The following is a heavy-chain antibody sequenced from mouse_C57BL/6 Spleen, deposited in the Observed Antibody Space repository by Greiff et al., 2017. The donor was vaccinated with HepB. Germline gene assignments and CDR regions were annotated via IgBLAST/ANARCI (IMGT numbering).Heavy chain of an antibody. D-gene: IGHD1-2*01. CDR2: ISYSGST. Sequence: VQLKESGPGLVKPSQSLSLTCTVTGYSITSGYGWNWIRQFPGNKLEWMGYISYSGSTNYNPSLKSRISITRDISKNQFFLQLNSVTTEDTATYYCARTARMKYWGQGTTLTVSS. CDR1: GYSITSGYG. CDR3: ARTARMKY. V-gene: IGHV3-2*02. J-gene: IGHJ2*01.